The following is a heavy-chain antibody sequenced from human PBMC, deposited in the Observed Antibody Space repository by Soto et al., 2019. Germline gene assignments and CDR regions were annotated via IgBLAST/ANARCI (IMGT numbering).Heavy chain of an antibody. CDR3: AKGGSSSARYFDA. J-gene: IGHJ5*02. V-gene: IGHV3-30*18. D-gene: IGHD6-6*01. Sequence: QVQVEESGGGVVQPGRSLRLSCAASGFSFNSYGMHWVRQAPGKGLEWVAIISYDGRNKYYADSVKGRFTISRDSPKNTLYLQMNSLRAEDTAVYYCAKGGSSSARYFDAWGQGALVTVSP. CDR2: ISYDGRNK. CDR1: GFSFNSYG.